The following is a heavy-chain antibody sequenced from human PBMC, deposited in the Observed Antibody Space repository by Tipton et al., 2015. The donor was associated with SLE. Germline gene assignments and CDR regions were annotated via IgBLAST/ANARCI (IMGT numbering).Heavy chain of an antibody. CDR2: VYNGGTT. V-gene: IGHV4-38-2*02. Sequence: TLSLTCAVSGYSISSGYYWGWIRQPPGKGLEWIGSVYNGGTTYYNPPLKSRVTISVDTSKNQFSLKLSSVTAADTAVYYCAREFLNPVTTVHYYFDLWGRGTLVTVSS. CDR1: GYSISSGYY. CDR3: AREFLNPVTTVHYYFDL. D-gene: IGHD4-11*01. J-gene: IGHJ2*01.